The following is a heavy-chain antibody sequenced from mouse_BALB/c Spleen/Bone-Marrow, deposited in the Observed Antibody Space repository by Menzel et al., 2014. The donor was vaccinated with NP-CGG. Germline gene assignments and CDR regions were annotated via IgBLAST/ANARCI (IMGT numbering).Heavy chain of an antibody. CDR2: IDPYNGGT. V-gene: IGHV1S135*01. CDR3: AREDYGSGFAY. D-gene: IGHD1-1*01. J-gene: IGHJ3*01. CDR1: GYTFTSYN. Sequence: EVKVVESGPELVKPGASVKVSCKASGYTFTSYNMYWVKQSHGKSLEWIGHIDPYNGGTSYNQKFKGKATLTVDNSSSTAYMHLNSLTSEDSAVYYCAREDYGSGFAYWGQGTLVTVSA.